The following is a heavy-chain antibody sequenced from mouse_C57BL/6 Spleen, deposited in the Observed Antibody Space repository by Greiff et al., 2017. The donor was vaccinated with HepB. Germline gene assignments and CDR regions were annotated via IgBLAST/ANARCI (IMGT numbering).Heavy chain of an antibody. CDR2: IDPENGDT. CDR3: TTGLLRFAY. CDR1: GFNIKDDY. D-gene: IGHD2-3*01. Sequence: EVQVVESGAELVRPGASVKLSCTASGFNIKDDYMHWVKQRPEQGLEWIGWIDPENGDTEYASKFQGKATITADTSSNTAYLQLSSLTSEDTAVYYCTTGLLRFAYWGQGTLVTVSA. V-gene: IGHV14-4*01. J-gene: IGHJ3*01.